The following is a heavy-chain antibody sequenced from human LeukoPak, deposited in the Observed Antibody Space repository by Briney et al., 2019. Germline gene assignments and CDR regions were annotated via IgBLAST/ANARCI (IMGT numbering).Heavy chain of an antibody. CDR1: GGPISSYY. J-gene: IGHJ4*02. CDR2: IYNSGST. V-gene: IGHV4-59*01. D-gene: IGHD5-18*01. CDR3: ARGGYSYGYDDDFDY. Sequence: SETLSLTCTVSGGPISSYYWSWIRQPPGKGLEWIGYIYNSGSTNYNPSLKSRVTISVDTAKNQFSLELSYVTAADTAVYYCARGGYSYGYDDDFDYWGQGTLVTVSS.